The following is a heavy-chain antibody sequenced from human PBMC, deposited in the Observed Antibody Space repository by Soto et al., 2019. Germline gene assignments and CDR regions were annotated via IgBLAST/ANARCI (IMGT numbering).Heavy chain of an antibody. J-gene: IGHJ3*02. Sequence: PGGSLRLSCAASGFTFSSYAMHRVRQAPGKGLEWVAVISHDGSNKYYADSVKGRFTISRDNSKNTLYLQMNSLRAEDTAVYYCASARRASYHDAFDIWGQGTMVTVSS. CDR1: GFTFSSYA. D-gene: IGHD2-2*01. V-gene: IGHV3-30-3*01. CDR2: ISHDGSNK. CDR3: ASARRASYHDAFDI.